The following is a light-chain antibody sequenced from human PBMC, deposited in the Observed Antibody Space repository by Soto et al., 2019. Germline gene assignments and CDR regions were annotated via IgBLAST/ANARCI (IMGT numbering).Light chain of an antibody. J-gene: IGLJ1*01. V-gene: IGLV2-14*01. Sequence: QSVLTQPPSASGSPGQSITISCTGTNSDIGSYSHVAWYQQYPGKTPKLIIYEVSYRPSGVSHRFSGSKSGITASLTISGLQAEDEADYYCISYTGSDTSYVFGTGTKVTVL. CDR3: ISYTGSDTSYV. CDR1: NSDIGSYSH. CDR2: EVS.